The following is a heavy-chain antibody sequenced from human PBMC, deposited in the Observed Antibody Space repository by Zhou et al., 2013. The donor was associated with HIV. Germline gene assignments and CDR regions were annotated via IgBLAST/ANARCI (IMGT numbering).Heavy chain of an antibody. D-gene: IGHD3-16*01. CDR3: AQEELCVLTPCIFRLGA. CDR1: GYRGYFRDLA. J-gene: IGHJ3*01. V-gene: IGHV1-69*01. Sequence: QSGPEVRTPGSSVKVSCQAYGYRGYFRDLALSWVRQAPGRGLEYVGGIIPVLKNVIYAEKFQGRVTIRADESTRTVSMEMRSLKSDDTAVYYCAQEELCVLTPCIFRLGAWGQGTVVTVSS. CDR2: IIPVLKNV.